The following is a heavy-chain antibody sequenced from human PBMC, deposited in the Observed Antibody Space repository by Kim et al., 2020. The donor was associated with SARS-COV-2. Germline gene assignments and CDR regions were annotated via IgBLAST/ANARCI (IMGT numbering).Heavy chain of an antibody. CDR2: IYHSGST. CDR3: ARSPPYMTTVTY. Sequence: SETLSLTCTVSGYSISSGYYWGWIRQPPGKGLEWIGSIYHSGSTYYNPSLKSRVTISVDTSKNQFSLKLSSVTAADTAVYYCARSPPYMTTVTYWGQGTL. V-gene: IGHV4-38-2*02. J-gene: IGHJ4*02. D-gene: IGHD4-17*01. CDR1: GYSISSGYY.